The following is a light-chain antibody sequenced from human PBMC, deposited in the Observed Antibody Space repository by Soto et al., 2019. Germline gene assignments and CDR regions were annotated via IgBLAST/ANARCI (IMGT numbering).Light chain of an antibody. CDR3: QQYGSSPRTT. J-gene: IGKJ1*01. V-gene: IGKV3-20*01. CDR2: GAS. CDR1: QSLVHGDGNTY. Sequence: VLAQPPLSLPVTPGQPASISCRSSQSLVHGDGNTYLCWYQQKPGQAPRLLIYGASSRATGIPDRFSGSGSGTDFTLTISGLEPEDFAVYYCQQYGSSPRTTFGQGTKVDIK.